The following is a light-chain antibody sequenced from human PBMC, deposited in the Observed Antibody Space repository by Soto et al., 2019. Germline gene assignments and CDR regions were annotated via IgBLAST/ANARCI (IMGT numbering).Light chain of an antibody. CDR1: QSVSSIY. CDR2: GAS. CDR3: QQYGSSL. J-gene: IGKJ4*01. Sequence: EIVLTQSPGTLSLSPGERATLSCRASQSVSSIYLAWYQQKPGQAPRLLIYGASNRATGIPDRFSGSGSGTDFTLTISRLEPEDFAVYYCQQYGSSLFGGGTKVEIK. V-gene: IGKV3-20*01.